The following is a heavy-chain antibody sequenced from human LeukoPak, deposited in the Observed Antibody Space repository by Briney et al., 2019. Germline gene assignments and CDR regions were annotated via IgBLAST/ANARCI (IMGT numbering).Heavy chain of an antibody. Sequence: ASVKVSSKPSGYTFTAYHMHWVRQAPGQGLEWMGRIIPNSGATNYAQNFQDRVALTRDTSISTAYMELSRLRPDDTAVYFCARGISGGFDIWGQGTMVTVSS. CDR3: ARGISGGFDI. J-gene: IGHJ3*02. D-gene: IGHD2-21*01. V-gene: IGHV1-2*06. CDR1: GYTFTAYH. CDR2: IIPNSGAT.